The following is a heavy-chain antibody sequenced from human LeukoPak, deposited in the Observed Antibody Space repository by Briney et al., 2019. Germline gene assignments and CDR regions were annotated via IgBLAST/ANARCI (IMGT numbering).Heavy chain of an antibody. CDR3: ARVGYPGIGYPIDY. V-gene: IGHV3-33*08. Sequence: GGSLRLSCAASGFTFTSYGMHWARQAPGKGLEWVAVIYHDGRKEYYAESVRGRFTISRDTSENTLYLQMNSLTADDTAMYYCARVGYPGIGYPIDYWGQGTLVTVSS. CDR1: GFTFTSYG. CDR2: IYHDGRKE. J-gene: IGHJ4*02. D-gene: IGHD3-22*01.